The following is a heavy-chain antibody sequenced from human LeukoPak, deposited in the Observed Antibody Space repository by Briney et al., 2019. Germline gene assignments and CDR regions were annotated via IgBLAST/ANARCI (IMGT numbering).Heavy chain of an antibody. D-gene: IGHD4-17*01. CDR1: GFTFDDYA. J-gene: IGHJ4*02. V-gene: IGHV3-9*01. CDR3: ARSHDYGDYGAYPDY. Sequence: PGRSLRLSCAASGFTFDDYAMHWVRQAPGKGLEWVSGISWNSGSIGYADSVKGRFTISRDNAKNSLYLQMNSLRAEDTALYYCARSHDYGDYGAYPDYWGQGTLVTVSS. CDR2: ISWNSGSI.